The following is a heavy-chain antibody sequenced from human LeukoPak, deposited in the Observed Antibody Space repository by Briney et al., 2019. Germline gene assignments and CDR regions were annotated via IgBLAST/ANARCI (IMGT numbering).Heavy chain of an antibody. CDR1: GFTFSSHW. J-gene: IGHJ4*02. CDR2: IKQDGSEK. D-gene: IGHD3-16*02. CDR3: ARDVGGVIASSHL. Sequence: PGGSLRLSCAASGFTFSSHWMSWVRQAPGKGLEWVANIKQDGSEKYYVDSVKGRFTISRDNAKNSLYLQMNSLRAEDTAVYYCARDVGGVIASSHLGGQGTLVTVSS. V-gene: IGHV3-7*01.